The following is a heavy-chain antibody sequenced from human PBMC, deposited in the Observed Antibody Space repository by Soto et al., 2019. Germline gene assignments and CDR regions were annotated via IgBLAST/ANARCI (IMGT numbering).Heavy chain of an antibody. V-gene: IGHV4-59*01. Sequence: PSETLSLTCTVSGGSISGYFWSWIRQPPGKGLEWIGYTHYSGGSNYNPSLKTRVTISVDTSKNQFSLKLISVTSADTALYFCARDKAGTTLNYYFGMDVWGQGTTVTVSS. D-gene: IGHD1-7*01. CDR1: GGSISGYF. J-gene: IGHJ6*02. CDR2: THYSGGS. CDR3: ARDKAGTTLNYYFGMDV.